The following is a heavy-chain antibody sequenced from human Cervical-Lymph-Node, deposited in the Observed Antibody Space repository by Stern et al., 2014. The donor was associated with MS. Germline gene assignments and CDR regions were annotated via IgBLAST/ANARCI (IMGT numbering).Heavy chain of an antibody. J-gene: IGHJ4*02. V-gene: IGHV1-3*01. CDR1: GYTFSSYG. Sequence: DQLVESGAEVKKPGASGKVSCKASGYTFSSYGMHWVRQAPGQRPEWMGWINAGNGETKYSQKFQGRVTISRDISATTAYMELSTLRSEDTAVYYCATHVPVPRGWFWGQGTLVTVSS. D-gene: IGHD3-10*01. CDR3: ATHVPVPRGWF. CDR2: INAGNGET.